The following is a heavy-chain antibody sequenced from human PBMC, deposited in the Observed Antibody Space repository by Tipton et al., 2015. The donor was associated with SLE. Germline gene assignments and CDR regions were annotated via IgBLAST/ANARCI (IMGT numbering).Heavy chain of an antibody. CDR2: IYYSGST. Sequence: TLSLTCTVSGGSIGSGGYYWSWIRQPPGKGLEWIGYIYYSGSTNYNPSLKSRITISLDTSKNQFSLKLSSVTAADTAVYYCTRQLRGINWFDPWGQGTLVTVSS. J-gene: IGHJ5*02. CDR3: TRQLRGINWFDP. D-gene: IGHD1-1*01. CDR1: GGSIGSGGYY. V-gene: IGHV4-61*08.